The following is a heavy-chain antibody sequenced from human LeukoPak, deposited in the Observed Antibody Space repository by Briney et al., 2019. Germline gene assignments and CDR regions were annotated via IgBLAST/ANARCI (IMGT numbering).Heavy chain of an antibody. CDR2: LNTDGSNT. CDR1: GFTFSSSW. D-gene: IGHD2-21*01. CDR3: ARGAVAPDT. V-gene: IGHV3-74*01. Sequence: PGGSLRLSCVGSGFTFSSSWIHWVRQVPGKGLVWVSRLNTDGSNTAYADSVEGRFTLSSDNAKNTVYLQMNSLGDDDTGLYYCARGAVAPDTWGQGTLVIVSS. J-gene: IGHJ4*02.